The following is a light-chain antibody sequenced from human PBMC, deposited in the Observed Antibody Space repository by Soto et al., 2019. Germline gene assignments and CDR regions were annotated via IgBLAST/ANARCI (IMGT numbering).Light chain of an antibody. J-gene: IGLJ1*01. V-gene: IGLV2-23*01. Sequence: QSVLTQPASVSGSPGQSITISCTGTSSDGGSYNLVSWYQQHPGKAPKLMIYEGSKRPSGISNRFSGSKSGNTASLTISGLQAEDESDYYCCSYAGSSNFYVFGTGTKVTVL. CDR3: CSYAGSSNFYV. CDR1: SSDGGSYNL. CDR2: EGS.